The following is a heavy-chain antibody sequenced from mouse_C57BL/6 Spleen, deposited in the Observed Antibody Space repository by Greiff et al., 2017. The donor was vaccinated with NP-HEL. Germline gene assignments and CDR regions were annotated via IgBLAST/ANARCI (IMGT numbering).Heavy chain of an antibody. J-gene: IGHJ4*01. CDR3: ARDQRTTVVAGDY. Sequence: EVKLVESGGGLVKPGGSLKLSCAASGFTFSSYAMSWVRQTPEKRLEWVATISDGGSYTYYPDNVKGRFTISRDNAKNNLYLQMSHLKSEDTAMYYCARDQRTTVVAGDYWGQGTSVTVSS. CDR2: ISDGGSYT. D-gene: IGHD1-1*01. CDR1: GFTFSSYA. V-gene: IGHV5-4*01.